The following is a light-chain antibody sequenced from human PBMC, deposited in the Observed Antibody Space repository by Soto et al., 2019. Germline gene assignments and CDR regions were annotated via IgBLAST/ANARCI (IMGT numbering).Light chain of an antibody. CDR1: HYVYSN. J-gene: IGKJ5*01. Sequence: EIVMTQSPATLSVSPGDRATISCPASHYVYSNVAWYQRKPGQAPRLLIYGASTRAAGVPDGFSGSGSGTDFILTISGLEHEDFAVYYCQQHLRLPITFGQGTRLEIK. CDR3: QQHLRLPIT. CDR2: GAS. V-gene: IGKV3D-15*01.